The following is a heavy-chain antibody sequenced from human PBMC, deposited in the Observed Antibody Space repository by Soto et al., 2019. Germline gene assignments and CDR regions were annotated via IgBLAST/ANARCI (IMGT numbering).Heavy chain of an antibody. J-gene: IGHJ4*02. V-gene: IGHV3-66*01. Sequence: GGSLRLSCAASGFTVSSNYMSWVRQAPGKGLEWVSVIYSGGSTYYTDSVKGRFTISRDNSKNTLYFQMNSLRAEDTAVYYGAMHGITGTTQLFGGVIVPILGYWGQGTLVTVSS. CDR3: AMHGITGTTQLFGGVIVPILGY. CDR1: GFTVSSNY. CDR2: IYSGGST. D-gene: IGHD1-7*01.